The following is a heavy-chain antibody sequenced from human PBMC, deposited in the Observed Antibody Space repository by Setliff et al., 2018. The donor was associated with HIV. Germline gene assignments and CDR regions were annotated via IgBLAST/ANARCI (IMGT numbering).Heavy chain of an antibody. J-gene: IGHJ5*02. Sequence: SETLSLTCTVSGDSISSSGYYWGWIRQPPGKGLEWIGIIYYRGSTFCKPSLKSRVTISVDTSKNQFTLKLSSVTAADTAMYYCARVRRCRFRWGAVNWFDPWGQGILVTVSS. CDR1: GDSISSSGYY. V-gene: IGHV4-39*06. CDR2: IYYRGST. D-gene: IGHD3-16*01. CDR3: ARVRRCRFRWGAVNWFDP.